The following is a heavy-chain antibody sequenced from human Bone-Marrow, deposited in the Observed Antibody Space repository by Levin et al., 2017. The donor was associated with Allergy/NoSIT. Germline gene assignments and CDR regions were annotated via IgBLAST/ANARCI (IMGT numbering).Heavy chain of an antibody. Sequence: PSETLSLTCAVYGGAFSGYQWSWIRHSPGKGLQWIGEVNHSGDPKYSPSLRSRVTISVDTSKNHLSLSLTSVTDADTAVYYCAREENYYDSSGHFRGAAYWGQGTLVTVSS. CDR2: VNHSGDP. V-gene: IGHV4-34*01. CDR3: AREENYYDSSGHFRGAAY. D-gene: IGHD3-22*01. CDR1: GGAFSGYQ. J-gene: IGHJ1*01.